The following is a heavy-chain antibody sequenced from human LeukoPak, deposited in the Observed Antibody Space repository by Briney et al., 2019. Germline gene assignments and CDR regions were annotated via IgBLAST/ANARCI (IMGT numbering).Heavy chain of an antibody. J-gene: IGHJ4*02. CDR3: ARDRQMIY. CDR2: ISSSGDAI. CDR1: GFTFSSYN. V-gene: IGHV3-48*04. Sequence: GGSLRLSCAASGFTFSSYNMNWVRQAPGKGLEWVSYISSSGDAIYYAASVKGRFPSSRDNAKNSLSLQMNSLRADDTAVYYCARDRQMIYWGQGTLVTVSS. D-gene: IGHD3-16*01.